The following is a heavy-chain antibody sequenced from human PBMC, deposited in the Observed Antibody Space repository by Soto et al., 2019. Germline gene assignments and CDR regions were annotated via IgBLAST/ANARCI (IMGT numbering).Heavy chain of an antibody. CDR2: IRSKADGGTT. J-gene: IGHJ4*02. Sequence: EVQLVESGGGLVKPGGSLRLSCAASGFTFSNAWMSWVRQVPGKGLEWVGHIRSKADGGTTAYAAPVKGRFTISRDDSKNTLYLKINSLKTEDKAVYYCTADQDYYDSSGYYRVVGDYWGQGTLVTVSS. D-gene: IGHD3-22*01. V-gene: IGHV3-15*01. CDR3: TADQDYYDSSGYYRVVGDY. CDR1: GFTFSNAW.